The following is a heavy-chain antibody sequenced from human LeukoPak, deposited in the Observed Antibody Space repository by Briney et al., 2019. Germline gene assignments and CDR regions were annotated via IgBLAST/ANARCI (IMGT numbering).Heavy chain of an antibody. D-gene: IGHD6-13*01. CDR3: ARERDSSSWYAFDI. CDR1: GFTFSSYS. J-gene: IGHJ3*02. V-gene: IGHV3-48*02. CDR2: ISSSSSTI. Sequence: GGSLRLSCAGSGFTFSSYSLNCVRQAPGKGLEWVSHISSSSSTIYYGDSVKGRFTISRDNAKNSLYLQMNSLRDEDTAVYYCARERDSSSWYAFDIWGQGTMVTVSS.